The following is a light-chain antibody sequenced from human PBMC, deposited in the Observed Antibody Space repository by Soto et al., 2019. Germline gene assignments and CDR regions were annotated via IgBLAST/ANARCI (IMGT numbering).Light chain of an antibody. CDR3: QQVNNYPLT. Sequence: ISMTQSPPTLSASPGGRVTLSCEASETISADLAWYHHRPGQAPRLLIYAASTRAPGVPARFSGSGSGTEFTLTISSLQPEDFATYYCQQVNNYPLTFGGGTKVDIK. CDR2: AAS. V-gene: IGKV3-15*01. J-gene: IGKJ4*01. CDR1: ETISAD.